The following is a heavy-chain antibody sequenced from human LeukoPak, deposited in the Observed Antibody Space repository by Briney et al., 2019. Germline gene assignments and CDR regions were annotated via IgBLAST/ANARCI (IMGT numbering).Heavy chain of an antibody. CDR2: INPNSGGT. V-gene: IGHV1-2*04. CDR1: GYTFTGYY. Sequence: ASVKVSCKASGYTFTGYYMHWVRQAPGQGLEWMGWINPNSGGTNYAQKFQGWVTMTRDTSISTAYMELSRLRSDDTAVYYCARAVGGGYDFWSGLDYWGQGTLVTVSS. D-gene: IGHD3-3*01. J-gene: IGHJ4*02. CDR3: ARAVGGGYDFWSGLDY.